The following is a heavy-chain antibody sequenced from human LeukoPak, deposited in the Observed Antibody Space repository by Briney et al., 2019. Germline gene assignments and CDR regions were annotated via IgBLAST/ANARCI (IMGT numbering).Heavy chain of an antibody. CDR1: GXTFSNYW. CDR3: ARDWNGSGSLGDY. Sequence: PGRSLRLSCAASGXTFSNYWMSWVRQAPGKGLEWVGNIKQDGSQKYYVDSVKGRFTISRDNAKNSLCLQMNSLRAEDTAVYYCARDWNGSGSLGDYWGQGTLVTVSS. D-gene: IGHD3-10*01. V-gene: IGHV3-7*05. J-gene: IGHJ4*02. CDR2: IKQDGSQK.